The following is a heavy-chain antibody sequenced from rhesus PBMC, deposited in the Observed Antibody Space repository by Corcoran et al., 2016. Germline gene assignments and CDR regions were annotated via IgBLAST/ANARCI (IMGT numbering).Heavy chain of an antibody. CDR1: GGSVSGYW. CDR2: IRSGGST. V-gene: IGHV4-160*01. Sequence: QAQLQQWGEGLVKPSETLSLTCAVYGGSVSGYWWGWIRQPPGKGREGMGRIRSGGSTHHNPSRKRRVTISIDTSKNRRSLRLSSVTAADSAVYYCARERDSGSYLNYFDYWGQGVLVTVSS. D-gene: IGHD3-16*01. CDR3: ARERDSGSYLNYFDY. J-gene: IGHJ4*01.